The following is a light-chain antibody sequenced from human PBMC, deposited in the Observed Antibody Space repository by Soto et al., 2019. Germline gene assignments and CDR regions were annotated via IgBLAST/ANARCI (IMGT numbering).Light chain of an antibody. CDR2: DVS. V-gene: IGLV2-14*04. Sequence: ITISCTGTSSDVGGYNYVSWYQQHPGKAPKFMIYDVSNRPSGVSNRFSGSKSGNTASLTISGLQAEDEADYYCTSYTTSNTRQIVFGTGTKVTVL. CDR1: SSDVGGYNY. J-gene: IGLJ1*01. CDR3: TSYTTSNTRQIV.